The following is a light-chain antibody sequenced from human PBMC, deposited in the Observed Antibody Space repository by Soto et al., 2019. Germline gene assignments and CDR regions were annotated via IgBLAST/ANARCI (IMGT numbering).Light chain of an antibody. V-gene: IGKV1-9*01. CDR1: HGISTY. J-gene: IGKJ5*01. Sequence: LLTQSPSSLSASVGDRVAITCRASHGISTYLAWYQQEPGKAPKLLIYAASTLQTGVPSRFSGSGSGTDFTLNLSSLQPEDFATYYCQQLGSYPITFGQGTRLEIK. CDR2: AAS. CDR3: QQLGSYPIT.